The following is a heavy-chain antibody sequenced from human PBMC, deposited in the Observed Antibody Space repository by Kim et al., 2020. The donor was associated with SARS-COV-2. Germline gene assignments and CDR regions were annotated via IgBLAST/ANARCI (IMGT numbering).Heavy chain of an antibody. CDR1: GFTLSSNW. Sequence: GGSLRLSCAVSGFTLSSNWMHWVRQAPGEGLVWVSRIDDAGSGTSYADSVKGRIIISRDDAKNTVYLQMNSLRAEDTAVYYCATVFDYWGRGTPVTVSA. J-gene: IGHJ4*02. V-gene: IGHV3-74*01. CDR2: IDDAGSGT. CDR3: ATVFDY.